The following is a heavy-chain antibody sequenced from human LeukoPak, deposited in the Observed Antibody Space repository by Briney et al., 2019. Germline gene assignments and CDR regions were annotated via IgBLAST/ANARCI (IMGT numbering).Heavy chain of an antibody. CDR3: ARDPAGPNGWFDP. V-gene: IGHV1-2*02. D-gene: IGHD1-1*01. CDR2: INPNSGFT. J-gene: IGHJ5*02. CDR1: GYPFTGYY. Sequence: ASVKVSCKASGYPFTGYYLHWVRQAPGQGLEWMGWINPNSGFTNYAQKFQGRVTMTRDTSISTAYMEVSSLRSDDTAVYYCARDPAGPNGWFDPWGQGTLSPSPQ.